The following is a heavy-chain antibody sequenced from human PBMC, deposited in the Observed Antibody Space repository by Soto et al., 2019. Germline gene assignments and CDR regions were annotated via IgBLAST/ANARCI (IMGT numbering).Heavy chain of an antibody. J-gene: IGHJ6*02. CDR2: IGESGTPT. V-gene: IGHV3-23*01. CDR3: ARYIPGVRYYGMDV. Sequence: PGGSLRLSCAASGFTFSSYAMKWVRQAPGKGLEWVSLIGESGTPTYYADSVKGRLTISRDNSGNTLFLEMYSLRAEDTAVYYCARYIPGVRYYGMDVWGQGTTVTVS. CDR1: GFTFSSYA. D-gene: IGHD2-2*01.